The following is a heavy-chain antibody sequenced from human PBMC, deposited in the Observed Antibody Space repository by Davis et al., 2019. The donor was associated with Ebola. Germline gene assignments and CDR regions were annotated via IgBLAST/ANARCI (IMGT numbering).Heavy chain of an antibody. CDR2: ISGSGGST. V-gene: IGHV3-23*01. CDR1: GFTFSSYA. J-gene: IGHJ6*02. CDR3: AKDLGSSSSVVYYYYGMDV. Sequence: PGGSLRLSCAASGFTFSSYAMSWVRQAPGKGLEWVSAISGSGGSTYYADSVKGRFTISRDNAKNSLYLQMNSLRAEDTALYHCAKDLGSSSSVVYYYYGMDVWGQGTTVTVSS. D-gene: IGHD6-6*01.